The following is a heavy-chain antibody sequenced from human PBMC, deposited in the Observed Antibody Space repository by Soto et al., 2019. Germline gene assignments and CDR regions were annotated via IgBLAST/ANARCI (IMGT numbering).Heavy chain of an antibody. V-gene: IGHV4-61*01. CDR2: VYYSGTT. CDR1: GGSVSNKTYY. J-gene: IGHJ4*02. CDR3: ARARLVDTAMEPTLGGHNDY. D-gene: IGHD5-18*01. Sequence: SETLSLTCSVSGGSVSNKTYYWSWIRQPPGKRLEWIGYVYYSGTTNYNPSLKSRVTISVDTSKNQFSLKLSSVTAADTAVYYCARARLVDTAMEPTLGGHNDYWGQGTLVTVSS.